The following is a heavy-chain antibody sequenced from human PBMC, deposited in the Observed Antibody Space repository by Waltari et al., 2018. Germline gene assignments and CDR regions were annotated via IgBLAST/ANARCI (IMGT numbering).Heavy chain of an antibody. CDR3: AREQLGRGHFDY. J-gene: IGHJ4*02. CDR1: GGSFSGYY. Sequence: QVQLQQWGAGLLKPSETLSLTCAVYGGSFSGYYWSWIRQPPGKGLEWIGEINHSGSTTYNPSLKSRVTISVDTSKNQFSLKLSSVTAADTAVCYCAREQLGRGHFDYWGQGTLVTVSS. CDR2: INHSGST. D-gene: IGHD6-6*01. V-gene: IGHV4-34*01.